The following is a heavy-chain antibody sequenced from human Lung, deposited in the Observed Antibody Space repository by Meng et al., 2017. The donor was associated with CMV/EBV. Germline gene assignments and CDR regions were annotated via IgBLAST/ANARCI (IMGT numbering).Heavy chain of an antibody. D-gene: IGHD1/OR15-1a*01. Sequence: GGSLRLSCAASGFTFSSYSMNWVRQAPGKGLEWVSSISSSSSYIYYADSVKGRFTISRDNAQNSLYLQMNSLRGDDTAVYYCARGIRRRDELWNWRRSRNNVFYIDSWGQGRLVTVYS. V-gene: IGHV3-21*01. CDR2: ISSSSSYI. CDR1: GFTFSSYS. CDR3: ARGIRRRDELWNWRRSRNNVFYIDS. J-gene: IGHJ4*02.